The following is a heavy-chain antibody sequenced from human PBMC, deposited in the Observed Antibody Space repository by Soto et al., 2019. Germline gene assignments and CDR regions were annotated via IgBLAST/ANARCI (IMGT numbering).Heavy chain of an antibody. CDR2: IYYSGST. J-gene: IGHJ4*02. Sequence: QLQLQESGPGLVKPSETLSLTCTVSGGSISSSSYYWGWIRQPPGKGLEWIGSIYYSGSTYYNPSLKSRVTISVDTSKNQFSLKLSSVTAADTAVYYCARGIAAAGRVLFDYWGQGTLVTVSS. CDR3: ARGIAAAGRVLFDY. V-gene: IGHV4-39*01. D-gene: IGHD6-13*01. CDR1: GGSISSSSYY.